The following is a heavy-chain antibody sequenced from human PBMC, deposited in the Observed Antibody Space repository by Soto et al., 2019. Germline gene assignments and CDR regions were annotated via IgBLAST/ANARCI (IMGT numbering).Heavy chain of an antibody. CDR3: ARDPPATRHGMDV. V-gene: IGHV3-53*02. J-gene: IGHJ6*02. CDR1: GFTVSSNY. Sequence: EVQLVETGGGLIQPGGSLRLSCAASGFTVSSNYMSWVRQAPGKGLEWVSVIYSGGSTYYADSVRGRFTISRDNSKNTLYLPRKRLRAEDTAVYYCARDPPATRHGMDVWGQGTTVTVSS. CDR2: IYSGGST.